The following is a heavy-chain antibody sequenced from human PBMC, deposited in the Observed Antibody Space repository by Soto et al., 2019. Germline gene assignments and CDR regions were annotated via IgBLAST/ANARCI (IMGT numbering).Heavy chain of an antibody. D-gene: IGHD1-26*01. CDR2: LSAYTGDT. CDR1: GYTFINYG. CDR3: ARWSAIVGGAEALDA. V-gene: IGHV1-18*01. Sequence: QVQLVQSGAEVKKPGASVRVSCKTSGYTFINYGITWVRQAPGQGLEWMGWLSAYTGDTSSSEKLQDRFTMTTATSTNTVYMDLRSLTSDDTAVYYCARWSAIVGGAEALDAWGQGTMVIVSS. J-gene: IGHJ3*01.